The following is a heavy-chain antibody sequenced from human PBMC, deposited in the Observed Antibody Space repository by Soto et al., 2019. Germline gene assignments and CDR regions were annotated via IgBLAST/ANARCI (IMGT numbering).Heavy chain of an antibody. CDR2: ISSSSSTI. Sequence: EVQLVESGGGLVQPGGSLRLSCAASGFTFSSYSMNWVRQAPGKGLEWVSYISSSSSTIYDADSVKARFTISRDNAKNSLYLQLNSLRDEDTAVYYCARAEGWLDWPFDYWGQGTLVTVSS. D-gene: IGHD3-9*01. CDR3: ARAEGWLDWPFDY. V-gene: IGHV3-48*02. J-gene: IGHJ4*02. CDR1: GFTFSSYS.